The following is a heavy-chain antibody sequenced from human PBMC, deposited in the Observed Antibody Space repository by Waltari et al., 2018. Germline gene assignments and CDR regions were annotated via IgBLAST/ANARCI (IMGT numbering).Heavy chain of an antibody. D-gene: IGHD3-9*01. V-gene: IGHV4-39*07. CDR1: GGSISRSTYY. CDR2: IDYSGTT. Sequence: QLQLQESGPGLVKPSETLSLTCTVSGGSISRSTYYCVWIRQTPGKGLECIGSIDYSGTTYHNPSLKSRITISIDTSQNQFSLKLYSVTAADTAVYYCARLPLNYAVDVWGQGTTVTVSS. CDR3: ARLPLNYAVDV. J-gene: IGHJ6*02.